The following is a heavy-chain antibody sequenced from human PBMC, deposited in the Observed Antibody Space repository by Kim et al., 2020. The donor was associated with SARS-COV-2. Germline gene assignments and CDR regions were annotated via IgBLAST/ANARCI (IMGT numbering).Heavy chain of an antibody. J-gene: IGHJ3*02. Sequence: SETLSLTCAVSGDSVSSSNWWTWLRQTPGKGLEWIGKIYHSGTTNYNPSLKSRVTISVDKSKNQFSLKLTPVSAADTAVYYCAKEGPSSSYAGAFDIWG. V-gene: IGHV4-4*02. CDR3: AKEGPSSSYAGAFDI. D-gene: IGHD6-6*01. CDR1: GDSVSSSNW. CDR2: IYHSGTT.